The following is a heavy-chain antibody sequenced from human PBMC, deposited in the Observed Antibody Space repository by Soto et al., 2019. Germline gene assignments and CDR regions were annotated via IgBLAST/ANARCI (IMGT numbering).Heavy chain of an antibody. J-gene: IGHJ3*02. Sequence: ASVKGSCKASGHTFTSNGITWVRQAPGQGLEWIGWISANTGNTNYAQNLQGRVTMTRDTSTETVYMELRSLRSDDRAVYYCARDRAHGFDIWGQGTMVTVSS. CDR1: GHTFTSNG. V-gene: IGHV1-18*01. CDR3: ARDRAHGFDI. CDR2: ISANTGNT.